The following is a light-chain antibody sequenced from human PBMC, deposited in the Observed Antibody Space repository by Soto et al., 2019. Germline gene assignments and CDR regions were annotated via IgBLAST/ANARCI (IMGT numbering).Light chain of an antibody. CDR2: DAS. J-gene: IGKJ4*01. V-gene: IGKV1D-12*01. CDR3: QQANSFPLT. CDR1: QGIRSC. Sequence: DIQLTQSPSSGSASVGDAGTITCPARQGIRSCVAWYQQTLEKATKLLIYDASPLQSGVPSRFSGSGSGTDFTLTINSLQPEDFANYYCQQANSFPLTFGGGTKVDIK.